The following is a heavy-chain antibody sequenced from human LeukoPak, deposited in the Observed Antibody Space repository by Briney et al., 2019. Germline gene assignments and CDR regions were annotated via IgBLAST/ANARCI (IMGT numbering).Heavy chain of an antibody. CDR2: IKEDGSRE. V-gene: IGHV3-7*01. D-gene: IGHD1-7*01. J-gene: IGHJ4*02. CDR1: GFTFSSYW. Sequence: GGSLRLSCAASGFTFSSYWMTWVRQAPGKGLEWVANIKEDGSREYYVDSVKGRFTISRDNAKTSLYLQMNSLRADDTAVYYCARWNWFPDYWGQGTLVTVSS. CDR3: ARWNWFPDY.